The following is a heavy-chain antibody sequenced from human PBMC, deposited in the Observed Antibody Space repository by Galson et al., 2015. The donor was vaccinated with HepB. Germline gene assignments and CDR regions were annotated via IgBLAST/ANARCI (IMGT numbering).Heavy chain of an antibody. CDR1: GFTFNDFY. Sequence: SLRLSCAASGFTFNDFYMGWVRQAPGKGLEWVAYISPTRNIIESTDSVKGRLTIPRDNTKNSLYLQMNSLRAEDTALYFCARVLLLEELTYFFFDSWVLGTVVTVSA. CDR3: ARVLLLEELTYFFFDS. D-gene: IGHD3-16*01. J-gene: IGHJ4*02. CDR2: ISPTRNII. V-gene: IGHV3-11*01.